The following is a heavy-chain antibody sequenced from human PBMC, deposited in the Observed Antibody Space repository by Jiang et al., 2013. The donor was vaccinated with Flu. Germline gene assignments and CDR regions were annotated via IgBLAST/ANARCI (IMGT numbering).Heavy chain of an antibody. Sequence: GLVKPSQTLSLTCTVSGGSISSGTYYWSWIRQPAGKGLEWIGRIYTGGSTNYNPSLKSRVTISVDTSKNQFSLRLSSVTAADTAVYYCARRVGDYWGQGTLVTVSS. CDR1: GGSISSGTYY. CDR3: ARRVGDY. J-gene: IGHJ4*02. V-gene: IGHV4-61*02. CDR2: IYTGGST.